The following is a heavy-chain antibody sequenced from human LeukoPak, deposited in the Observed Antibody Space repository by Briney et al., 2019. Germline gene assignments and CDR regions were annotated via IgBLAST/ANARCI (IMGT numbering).Heavy chain of an antibody. CDR3: AKEIRWQNWFDP. D-gene: IGHD4-23*01. J-gene: IGHJ5*02. Sequence: GGSLTLSCAASGFTFSNYVMSWVRQAPGKGLEWVSAISGSGGSTYYADSVKGRLTISRENSKNTLYLQMNSLRAEDTAVYYCAKEIRWQNWFDPWGQGTLVTVSS. CDR2: ISGSGGST. V-gene: IGHV3-23*01. CDR1: GFTFSNYV.